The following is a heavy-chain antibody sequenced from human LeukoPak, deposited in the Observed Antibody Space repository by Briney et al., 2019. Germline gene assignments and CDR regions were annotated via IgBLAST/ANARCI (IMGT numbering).Heavy chain of an antibody. Sequence: GGSLRLSCAASGFTVSRNYMSWVRQAPGKGLEWVSVIYSSGSTYYADSVKGRFTISRDNSKNTMYLQMNSLRAEDTAVYYCARGKATVTSPFGYWGQGTLVTVSS. CDR2: IYSSGST. V-gene: IGHV3-66*01. CDR1: GFTVSRNY. CDR3: ARGKATVTSPFGY. D-gene: IGHD4-17*01. J-gene: IGHJ4*02.